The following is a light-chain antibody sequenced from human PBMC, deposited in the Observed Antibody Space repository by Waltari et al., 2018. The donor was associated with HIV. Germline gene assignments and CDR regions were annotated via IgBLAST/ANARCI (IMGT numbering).Light chain of an antibody. Sequence: EIVLTQSPGALSLSPGERATLSCRASQSFTRHYLAWYQHKPGQAPRLLIYDASIRATGIPDRFSGGGSGTDFTLTISRLEPEDFAVYYCQQYNSSPLTFGGGTKVEIK. CDR2: DAS. V-gene: IGKV3-20*01. J-gene: IGKJ4*01. CDR3: QQYNSSPLT. CDR1: QSFTRHY.